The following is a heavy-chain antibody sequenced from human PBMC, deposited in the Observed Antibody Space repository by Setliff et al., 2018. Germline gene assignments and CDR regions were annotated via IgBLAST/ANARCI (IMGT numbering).Heavy chain of an antibody. CDR2: ISTYNGDT. Sequence: ASVKVSCKASGGTFSSYGINWVRQAPGQGLEWMGRISTYNGDTNYAQKIQGRVIMTTDTSTNTAHMELRSLSSDDTAMYYCARPSHWDNALDIWGQGTMVTVSS. D-gene: IGHD7-27*01. J-gene: IGHJ3*02. CDR3: ARPSHWDNALDI. CDR1: GGTFSSYG. V-gene: IGHV1-18*01.